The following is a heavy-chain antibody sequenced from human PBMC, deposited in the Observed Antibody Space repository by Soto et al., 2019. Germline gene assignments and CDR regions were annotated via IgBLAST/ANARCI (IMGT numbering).Heavy chain of an antibody. Sequence: QMQLVESGGGVVQPGGSLRLSCAASGFTFNYYPMHWVRQAPGRGLEWVAVVSFAGSNKHYADSVKGRFTISKDNSKTTRYLQMNSLRREDTAVYYCARLPGPLVAVLYIYPLDGREAMSDVDVWGHGTTVTVSS. V-gene: IGHV3-30-3*01. CDR3: ARLPGPLVAVLYIYPLDGREAMSDVDV. CDR2: VSFAGSNK. CDR1: GFTFNYYP. J-gene: IGHJ6*02. D-gene: IGHD6-19*01.